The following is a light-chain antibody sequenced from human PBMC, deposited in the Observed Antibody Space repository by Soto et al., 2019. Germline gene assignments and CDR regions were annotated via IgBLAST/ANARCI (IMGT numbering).Light chain of an antibody. V-gene: IGKV1-33*01. CDR2: DAS. CDR1: QDIKNY. Sequence: DIQMTQSPSSLSASVGDRVTITCQASQDIKNYLNWYQQKSGKAPKLLIYDASDLETGVSSRFSGSGSGTEFTLTISSLQPDDFATYYCQHYNSYSEAFGQGTKVDIK. CDR3: QHYNSYSEA. J-gene: IGKJ1*01.